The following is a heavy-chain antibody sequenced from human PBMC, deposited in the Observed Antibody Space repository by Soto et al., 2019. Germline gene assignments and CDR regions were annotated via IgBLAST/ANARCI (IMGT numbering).Heavy chain of an antibody. CDR3: ARGIRNYYGMDV. Sequence: EVQLVESGGGLVQPGGSLRLSCAASGFTFSSYWMHWVRQAPGKGLVWVSRIKYDGSNTNYADSVRGRFSISRDNAENTMYLQINSLRAEDTAIYYCARGIRNYYGMDVWGQGTTVTVSS. CDR1: GFTFSSYW. J-gene: IGHJ6*02. D-gene: IGHD5-18*01. V-gene: IGHV3-74*01. CDR2: IKYDGSNT.